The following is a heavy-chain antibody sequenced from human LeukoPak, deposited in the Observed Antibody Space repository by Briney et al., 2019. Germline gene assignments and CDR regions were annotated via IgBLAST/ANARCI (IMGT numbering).Heavy chain of an antibody. D-gene: IGHD1-26*01. V-gene: IGHV1-3*01. Sequence: ASVKVSCKASGYTFTSYAMHWVRQAPGQRLEWMGWINAGNGNTKYSQKFQGRVTMTTDTSTSTAYMELRSLRSDDTAVYYCARLSGSYYTYYFDYWGQGTLVTVSS. CDR3: ARLSGSYYTYYFDY. CDR2: INAGNGNT. CDR1: GYTFTSYA. J-gene: IGHJ4*02.